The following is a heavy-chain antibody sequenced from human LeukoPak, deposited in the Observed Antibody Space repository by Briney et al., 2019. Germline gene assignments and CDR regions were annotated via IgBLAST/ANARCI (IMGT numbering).Heavy chain of an antibody. V-gene: IGHV3-53*01. CDR3: AREYYDGSGSRIDY. J-gene: IGHJ4*02. CDR1: GFTVSSNY. D-gene: IGHD3-10*01. CDR2: IYSGGST. Sequence: GGSLRLSCAASGFTVSSNYMSWVRQAPGKGLEWVSVIYSGGSTYYADSVKGRFTISRDNAKNTLYLQMNNLRAEDTAVYYCAREYYDGSGSRIDYWGQGTLVTVSS.